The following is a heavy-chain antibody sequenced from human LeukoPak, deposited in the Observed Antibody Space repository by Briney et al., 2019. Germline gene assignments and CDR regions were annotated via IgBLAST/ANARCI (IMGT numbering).Heavy chain of an antibody. V-gene: IGHV4-59*01. CDR1: GGSISSYY. CDR3: ARVSISSGWNWFDP. D-gene: IGHD6-19*01. J-gene: IGHJ5*02. CDR2: IYYSGST. Sequence: SETLSLTCTVSGGSISSYYWSWIRQPPEKGLEWIGYIYYSGSTNYNPSLESRVTISVDTSKNQFSLKLSSVTAADTAVYYCARVSISSGWNWFDPWGQGTLVTVSS.